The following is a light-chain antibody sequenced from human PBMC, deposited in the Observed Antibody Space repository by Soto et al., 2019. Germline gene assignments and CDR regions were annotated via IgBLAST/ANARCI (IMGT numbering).Light chain of an antibody. V-gene: IGLV2-14*01. Sequence: QSALTQPASVSGSLGQSITISCSGSSRDIGAYKYVSWYQQYPGKAPKLIIFEVSNRPSGVSDRFSGSKSGSTASLTISGLQAEDEADYYCSSYTHPTGVFGGGTKVTVL. J-gene: IGLJ3*02. CDR3: SSYTHPTGV. CDR1: SRDIGAYKY. CDR2: EVS.